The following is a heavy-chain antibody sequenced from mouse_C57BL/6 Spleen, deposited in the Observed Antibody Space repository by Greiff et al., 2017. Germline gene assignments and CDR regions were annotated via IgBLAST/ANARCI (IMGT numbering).Heavy chain of an antibody. CDR1: GYAFSSYW. V-gene: IGHV1-80*01. J-gene: IGHJ2*01. CDR3: ARKCPLYYDYDGFYCDL. CDR2: IYPGDGDT. D-gene: IGHD2-4*01. Sequence: QVQLQQSGAELVKPGASVKISCTASGYAFSSYWMNWVKQRPGQGLEWIGQIYPGDGDTNYNGKFKGKATLTADKSSSPAYMQHSSLTSEDSAVYFCARKCPLYYDYDGFYCDLWGQGTTLTVST.